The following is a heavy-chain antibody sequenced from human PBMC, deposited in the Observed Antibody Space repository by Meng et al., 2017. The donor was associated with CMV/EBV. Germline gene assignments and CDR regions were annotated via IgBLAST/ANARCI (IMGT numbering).Heavy chain of an antibody. Sequence: SVKVSCKASGGTFSSYTISWVRQAPGQGLEWMGRIIPILGIANYAQKFQGRVTITADKSTSTAHMELSSLRSEDTAVYYCARDPRYCSSTSCSDFQHWGQGTLVTVSS. CDR3: ARDPRYCSSTSCSDFQH. D-gene: IGHD2-2*01. V-gene: IGHV1-69*04. CDR2: IIPILGIA. CDR1: GGTFSSYT. J-gene: IGHJ1*01.